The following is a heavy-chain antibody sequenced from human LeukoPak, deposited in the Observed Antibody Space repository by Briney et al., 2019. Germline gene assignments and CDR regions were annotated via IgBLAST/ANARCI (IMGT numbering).Heavy chain of an antibody. CDR3: ARFTPYYDILTGYSHFDY. D-gene: IGHD3-9*01. J-gene: IGHJ4*02. CDR1: GGSFSGYY. V-gene: IGHV4-34*01. CDR2: INHSGST. Sequence: PSETLSLTCAVYGGSFSGYYWSWIRQPPGKGLEWIGEINHSGSTNYNPSLKSRVTISVDTSKNQFSLKLSSVTAADTAVYYCARFTPYYDILTGYSHFDYWGRGTLVTVSS.